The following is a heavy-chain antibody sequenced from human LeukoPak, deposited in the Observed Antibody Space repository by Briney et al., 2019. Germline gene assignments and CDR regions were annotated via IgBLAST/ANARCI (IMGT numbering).Heavy chain of an antibody. J-gene: IGHJ4*02. Sequence: ASVKVSCKASGYTFTSYYMHWVRQAPGQGLEWMGIINPSGGSTSYAQKFQGRVTMTRDTSTSTVYMELSSLRSEDTAVYYCARDGILGYSYDELDYWGQGTLVTVSS. V-gene: IGHV1-46*01. CDR2: INPSGGST. D-gene: IGHD5-18*01. CDR1: GYTFTSYY. CDR3: ARDGILGYSYDELDY.